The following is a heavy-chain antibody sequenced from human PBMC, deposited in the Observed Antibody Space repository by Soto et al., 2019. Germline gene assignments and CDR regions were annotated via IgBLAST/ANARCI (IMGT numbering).Heavy chain of an antibody. V-gene: IGHV5-51*01. D-gene: IGHD3-10*01. CDR1: GYSFAGYW. J-gene: IGHJ3*01. Sequence: GESLKISCKGSGYSFAGYWIGWVPQMPGKGLDWMGVIYPGDSDTRYSPSFHGQVTISADKSISTAYLQWSSLKASDTAMYFCARLPGVRGVFDGFNVWGQGTMVTVSS. CDR2: IYPGDSDT. CDR3: ARLPGVRGVFDGFNV.